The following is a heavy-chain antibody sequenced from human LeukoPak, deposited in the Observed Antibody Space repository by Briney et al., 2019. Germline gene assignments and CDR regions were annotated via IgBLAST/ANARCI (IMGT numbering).Heavy chain of an antibody. CDR3: ARTDAEVITTSD. D-gene: IGHD3-22*01. CDR1: GYTSTGYY. J-gene: IGHJ4*02. CDR2: INPNSGGT. V-gene: IGHV1-2*02. Sequence: GASVKVSCKVSGYTSTGYYMHWVRQAPGQGLEWMGWINPNSGGTNYAQKFQGRVTMTRDTSISTAYMELSRLRSDDTAVYYCARTDAEVITTSDWGQGTLVTVSS.